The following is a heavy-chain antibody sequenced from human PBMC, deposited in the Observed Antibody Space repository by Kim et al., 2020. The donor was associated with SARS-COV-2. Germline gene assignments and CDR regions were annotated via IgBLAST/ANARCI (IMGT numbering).Heavy chain of an antibody. CDR3: AKAPGVTVTTPIDY. J-gene: IGHJ4*02. Sequence: DPVTGRFTISRDNSKTKLYLQMNSLRAEDTALYYCAKAPGVTVTTPIDYWGQGTLVTVSS. V-gene: IGHV3-23*01. D-gene: IGHD4-4*01.